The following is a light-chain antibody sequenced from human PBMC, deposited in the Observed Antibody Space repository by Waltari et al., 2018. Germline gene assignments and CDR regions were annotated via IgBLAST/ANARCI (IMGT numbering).Light chain of an antibody. CDR3: AAWDDSLNGLS. V-gene: IGLV1-44*01. Sequence: QSVLTQPPSASGTPGQRVTISCSGSGSNIGINTVNWYQQLPGTAPKLLFYNDNQRPSRVPDRSSGSNSGSSASLAISGLQSDDEANYYCAAWDDSLNGLSFGTGTRVTVL. J-gene: IGLJ1*01. CDR2: NDN. CDR1: GSNIGINT.